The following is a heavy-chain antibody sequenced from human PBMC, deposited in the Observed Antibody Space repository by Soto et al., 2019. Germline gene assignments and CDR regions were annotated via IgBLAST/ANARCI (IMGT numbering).Heavy chain of an antibody. V-gene: IGHV3-7*01. D-gene: IGHD6-13*01. CDR3: ARDGGIAAAGRPLDY. CDR2: IKQDGSEK. J-gene: IGHJ4*02. CDR1: GFTFSSYW. Sequence: EVQLVESGGGLVQPGGSLRLSCAASGFTFSSYWMSWVRQAPGKGLEWVANIKQDGSEKYYVDSVKGRFTISRDNAKNSLYLQRNSLRAEDTAVYYCARDGGIAAAGRPLDYWGQGTLVTVSS.